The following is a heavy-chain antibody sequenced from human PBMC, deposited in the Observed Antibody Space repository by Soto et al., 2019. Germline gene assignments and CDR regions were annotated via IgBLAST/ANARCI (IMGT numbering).Heavy chain of an antibody. D-gene: IGHD2-2*01. Sequence: PSETLSLTCAVSGGSISSGGYSWSWIRQPPGKGLEWIGYIYHSGSTYYNPSLKSRVTISVDRSKNQFSLKLSSVTAADTAVYYCARDVGSSHGPGHPHYFDYWGQGTLVTVSS. CDR3: ARDVGSSHGPGHPHYFDY. CDR2: IYHSGST. V-gene: IGHV4-30-2*01. J-gene: IGHJ4*02. CDR1: GGSISSGGYS.